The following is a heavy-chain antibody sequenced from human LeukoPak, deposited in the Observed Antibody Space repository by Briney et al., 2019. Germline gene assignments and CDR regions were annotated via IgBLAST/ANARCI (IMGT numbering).Heavy chain of an antibody. J-gene: IGHJ6*03. CDR3: AASYYYYYYMDV. V-gene: IGHV4-59*01. Sequence: SETLSLTCTVSGGSISSYYWSWIRQPPGKGLEWIGYIYYSGSTNYNPSLKSRVTISVDTSKNQFSLKLSSVTAADTAVYYCAASYYYYYYMDVWGKGTTVSVSS. CDR2: IYYSGST. CDR1: GGSISSYY.